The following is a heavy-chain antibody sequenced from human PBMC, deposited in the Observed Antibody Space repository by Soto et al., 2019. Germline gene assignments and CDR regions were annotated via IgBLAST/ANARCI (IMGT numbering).Heavy chain of an antibody. CDR2: IYGSSSTM. CDR1: GFTFSAFS. V-gene: IGHV3-48*02. CDR3: ARDRPVDY. J-gene: IGHJ4*02. Sequence: GGSLRLSCAGSGFTFSAFSMNWVRQAPGRGLEWISYIYGSSSTMYYADSVKGRFSISRDNAKSSLYLQMNNLTHEDTAVYYCARDRPVDYWGQGTPVTVSS.